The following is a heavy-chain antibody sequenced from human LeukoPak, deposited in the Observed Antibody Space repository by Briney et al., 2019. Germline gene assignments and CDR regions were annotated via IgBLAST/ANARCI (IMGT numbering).Heavy chain of an antibody. D-gene: IGHD2-21*02. V-gene: IGHV3-21*01. CDR1: GFTFSTYS. CDR2: ITSTSAYI. J-gene: IGHJ4*02. Sequence: KPGGSLRLSCAASGFTFSTYSMNWVRQAPGKGLEWVSSITSTSAYIYYTDSVKGRFTISRDNAKNPLFLQMNSLRAEDTAVYYCARGTATADYWGQGTLVTVSS. CDR3: ARGTATADY.